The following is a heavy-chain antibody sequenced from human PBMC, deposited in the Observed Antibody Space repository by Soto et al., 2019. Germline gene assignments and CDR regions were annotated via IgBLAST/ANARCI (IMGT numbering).Heavy chain of an antibody. J-gene: IGHJ6*02. D-gene: IGHD3-16*02. CDR2: IYHSGST. CDR3: ASLVIGYYYYGMDV. Sequence: PSETLSLTCAVSGGSISSNDWCCWLRQPPGKGLEGIGEIYHSGSTNYNPSLKSRVTISVDKSKNQFSLKLSSVTAADTAVYYCASLVIGYYYYGMDVWGQGTTVT. CDR1: GGSISSNDW. V-gene: IGHV4-4*02.